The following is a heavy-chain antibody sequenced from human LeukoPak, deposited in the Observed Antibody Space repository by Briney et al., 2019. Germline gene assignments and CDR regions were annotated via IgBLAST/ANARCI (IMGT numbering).Heavy chain of an antibody. J-gene: IGHJ4*02. Sequence: ASVKVSCKASGGTFSSYAISWVRQAPGQGLEWMGIINPSGGSTSYAQKFQGRVTMTRDTSTSTVYMELSSLRSEDTAVYYCATSHGRSSGWSFDYWGQGTLVTVSS. V-gene: IGHV1-46*01. CDR1: GGTFSSYA. D-gene: IGHD6-19*01. CDR3: ATSHGRSSGWSFDY. CDR2: INPSGGST.